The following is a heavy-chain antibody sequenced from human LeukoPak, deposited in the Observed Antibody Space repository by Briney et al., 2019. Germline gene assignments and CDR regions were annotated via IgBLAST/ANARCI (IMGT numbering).Heavy chain of an antibody. V-gene: IGHV4-38-2*01. CDR3: ARVGAIPGIDP. D-gene: IGHD3-16*01. J-gene: IGHJ5*02. Sequence: SETLSLTCAVFGFPISSGFSWAWLRQSPGKGLEWIASISYSATTYYKPSLESRLFISADTSNNQFSVRLTSVTAADTAVYYCARVGAIPGIDPWGQGILVTVSS. CDR2: ISYSATT. CDR1: GFPISSGFS.